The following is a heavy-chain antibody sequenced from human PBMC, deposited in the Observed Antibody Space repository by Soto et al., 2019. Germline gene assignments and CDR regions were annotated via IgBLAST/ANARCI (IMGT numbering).Heavy chain of an antibody. CDR2: ISASGGST. J-gene: IGHJ4*02. CDR1: GFTFSTYA. CDR3: AKDSTWIQLWFAY. D-gene: IGHD5-18*01. V-gene: IGHV3-23*01. Sequence: GGSLRLSCAASGFTFSTYAMTWVRQAPGKGLEWVSGISASGGSTYYADSVQGRFTISRDNSKNTLYLQMNSLIAEDTAIYYCAKDSTWIQLWFAYWGQGTLVTVSS.